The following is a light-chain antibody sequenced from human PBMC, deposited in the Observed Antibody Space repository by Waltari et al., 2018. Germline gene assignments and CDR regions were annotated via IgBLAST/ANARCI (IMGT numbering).Light chain of an antibody. J-gene: IGLJ7*01. Sequence: QSVLTQPPSVSGAPGQRGTLSCTGSSSNIGAGFDVHWYKQLPGTAPKLLIYGNSNRPSGGPHRFSGSKSGTSASLAITGLQAEDEADYYCQSYDSSLRGSVFGGGTQLTVL. V-gene: IGLV1-40*01. CDR1: SSNIGAGFD. CDR3: QSYDSSLRGSV. CDR2: GNS.